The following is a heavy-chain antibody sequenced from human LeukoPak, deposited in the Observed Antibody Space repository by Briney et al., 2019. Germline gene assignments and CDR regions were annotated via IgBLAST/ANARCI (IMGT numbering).Heavy chain of an antibody. CDR2: INPDNRYI. D-gene: IGHD6-13*01. CDR3: AKGVGAAGTSSWFDP. J-gene: IGHJ5*02. CDR1: GFTFSSYT. Sequence: PGGSLRLSCAASGFTFSSYTMTWVRQAPGKGPEWVSSINPDNRYIYYADSVKGRFTISRDNSKNTLYLQMNSLRAEDTAVYYCAKGVGAAGTSSWFDPWGQGTLVTVFS. V-gene: IGHV3-21*04.